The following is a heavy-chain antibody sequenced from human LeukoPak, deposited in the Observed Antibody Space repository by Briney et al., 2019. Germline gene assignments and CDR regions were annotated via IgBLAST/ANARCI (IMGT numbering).Heavy chain of an antibody. D-gene: IGHD2-2*01. Sequence: GGSLRLSCAASGFTFSSYGMHWVRQAPGKGLEWVAVIWYDGSNKYYADSVKGRFTISRDNSKNTLYLQTNSLRAEDTAVYYCARDIVVVPAAKSWFDPWGQGTLVTVSS. CDR2: IWYDGSNK. CDR1: GFTFSSYG. J-gene: IGHJ5*02. V-gene: IGHV3-33*01. CDR3: ARDIVVVPAAKSWFDP.